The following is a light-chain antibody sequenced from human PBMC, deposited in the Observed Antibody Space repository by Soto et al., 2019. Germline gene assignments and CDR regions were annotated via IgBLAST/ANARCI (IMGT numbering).Light chain of an antibody. CDR2: GAY. CDR1: ENVNSN. Sequence: EIVMTQSPATLSVSPGEIATPSFSASENVNSNVAWWYQQKPGQTPRLLIFGAYTRASGIPARFSGSGSRTEFTLTISSLQSEDFATYYCLQHNSYPPTFGQGTKVDI. V-gene: IGKV3-15*01. J-gene: IGKJ1*01. CDR3: LQHNSYPPT.